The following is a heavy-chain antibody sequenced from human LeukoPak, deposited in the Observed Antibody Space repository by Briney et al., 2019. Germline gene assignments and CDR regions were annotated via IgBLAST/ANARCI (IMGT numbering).Heavy chain of an antibody. J-gene: IGHJ3*02. V-gene: IGHV4-31*03. D-gene: IGHD3-10*01. CDR3: AGDHGSGNFDAFDI. CDR2: IYYSGST. CDR1: GGSISSGGYY. Sequence: SQTLSLTCTVSGGSISSGGYYWSWIRQHPGKGLEWIGYIYYSGSTYHNPSLKSRVTISVDTSKNQFSLKLSSVTAADTAVYYCAGDHGSGNFDAFDIWGQGTMVTVSS.